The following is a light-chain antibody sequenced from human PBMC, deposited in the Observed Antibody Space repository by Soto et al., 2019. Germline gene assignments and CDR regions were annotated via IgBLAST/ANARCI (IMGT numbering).Light chain of an antibody. Sequence: QSVLTQPPSASGTPGQRVTIACSGSSSNIGSHSVNWYQELPGTAPKLLIYSNNQRPSGVPDRFSGSKSGTSASLAISGLQSEDEADYYCAAWDDSLNVRYVFGTGTKLTVL. CDR1: SSNIGSHS. CDR3: AAWDDSLNVRYV. J-gene: IGLJ1*01. V-gene: IGLV1-44*01. CDR2: SNN.